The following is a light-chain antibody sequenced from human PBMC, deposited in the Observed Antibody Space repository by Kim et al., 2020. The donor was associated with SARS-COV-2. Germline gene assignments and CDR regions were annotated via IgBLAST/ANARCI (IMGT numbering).Light chain of an antibody. CDR3: CSFTTISTWV. Sequence: KSITISCTGTSSDVGGYKYVSWYQQYPGKAPKLIIYDVSKRPSGVSIRFSGSKSGNTASLTISGLQVEDEADYYCCSFTTISTWVFGGGTQLTVL. V-gene: IGLV2-14*03. CDR1: SSDVGGYKY. CDR2: DVS. J-gene: IGLJ3*02.